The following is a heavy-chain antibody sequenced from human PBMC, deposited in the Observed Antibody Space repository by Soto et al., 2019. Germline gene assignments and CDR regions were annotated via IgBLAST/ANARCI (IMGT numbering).Heavy chain of an antibody. CDR1: GYTFTGYY. CDR2: INPISGGT. Sequence: ASVKVSCKASGYTFTGYYMHWVRQAPGQGLEWMGWINPISGGTNYAQKFQGWVTMTRDTSISTAYMELSRLRSDDTAVYYCARGPPDSLTAYIYYYYYGMDVWGQGTTVTVS. J-gene: IGHJ6*02. CDR3: ARGPPDSLTAYIYYYYYGMDV. V-gene: IGHV1-2*04. D-gene: IGHD3-9*01.